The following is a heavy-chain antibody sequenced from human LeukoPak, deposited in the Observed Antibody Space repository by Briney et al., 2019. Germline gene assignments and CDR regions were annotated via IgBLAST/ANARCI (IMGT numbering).Heavy chain of an antibody. D-gene: IGHD2-2*01. CDR2: IYPGDSDT. J-gene: IGHJ4*02. CDR1: GYSFTSYW. Sequence: GESLKISCKGSGYSFTSYWFGWVRQMPGKGLECMGIIYPGDSDTRYSPSFQGQVTISADKSISTAYLQWSSLKASDTAMYYCASLYCSSTSCPLGGFDYWGQGTLVTVSS. CDR3: ASLYCSSTSCPLGGFDY. V-gene: IGHV5-51*01.